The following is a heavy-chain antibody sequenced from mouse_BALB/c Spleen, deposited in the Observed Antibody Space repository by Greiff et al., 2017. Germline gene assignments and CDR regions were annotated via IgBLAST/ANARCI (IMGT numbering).Heavy chain of an antibody. J-gene: IGHJ3*01. CDR2: INPSNGRT. Sequence: VQLQQPGAELVKPGASVKLSCKASGYTFTSYWMHWVKQRPGQGLEWIGEINPSNGRTNYNEKFKSKATLTVDKSSSTAYMQLSSLTSEDSAVYYCAIYGNWGQGTLVTVSA. D-gene: IGHD2-1*01. CDR3: AIYGN. CDR1: GYTFTSYW. V-gene: IGHV1S81*02.